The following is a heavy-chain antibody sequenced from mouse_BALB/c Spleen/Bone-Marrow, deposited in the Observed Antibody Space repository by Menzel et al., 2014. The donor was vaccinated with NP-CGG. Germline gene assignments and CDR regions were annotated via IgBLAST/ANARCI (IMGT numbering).Heavy chain of an antibody. V-gene: IGHV1S81*02. J-gene: IGHJ3*01. CDR1: GYTFTFYW. D-gene: IGHD2-3*01. CDR3: ARYDGPAWFAD. Sequence: VQLQQSGAELVKPGASVKLSCKASGYTFTFYWIHWVKQRPGQGLEWIGEINPSNGRTNYNEKFKNKATLTVDKSSSTAYMQLSSLTSVDSAVYFCARYDGPAWFADWGQGTLVTVSA. CDR2: INPSNGRT.